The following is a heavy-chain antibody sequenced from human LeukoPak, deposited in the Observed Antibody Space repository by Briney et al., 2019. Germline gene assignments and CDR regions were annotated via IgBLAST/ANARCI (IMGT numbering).Heavy chain of an antibody. Sequence: ASVKVSCKASGYTFTSYDINWVRQATGQGLEWMGWMNPNSGNTGYAQKLQGRVTMTRNTSISTAYMELSSLRSEDTAVYYCARVRYDFWSGYYRRHYFDYWGQGTLVTVSS. V-gene: IGHV1-8*01. D-gene: IGHD3-3*01. CDR2: MNPNSGNT. CDR1: GYTFTSYD. J-gene: IGHJ4*02. CDR3: ARVRYDFWSGYYRRHYFDY.